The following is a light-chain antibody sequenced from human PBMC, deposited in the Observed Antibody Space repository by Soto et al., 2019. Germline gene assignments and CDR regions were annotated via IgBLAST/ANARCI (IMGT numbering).Light chain of an antibody. CDR3: QQRSDWPLT. J-gene: IGKJ5*01. CDR2: DVS. Sequence: IALTQSPATLSLSPGERATLSCRASQSVTSYLAWYQQKPGQAPRFLIYDVSNRASGIPARFSGSGSETDFTLTISSLEPEDFAVYYCQQRSDWPLTFGQGTRLEI. CDR1: QSVTSY. V-gene: IGKV3-11*01.